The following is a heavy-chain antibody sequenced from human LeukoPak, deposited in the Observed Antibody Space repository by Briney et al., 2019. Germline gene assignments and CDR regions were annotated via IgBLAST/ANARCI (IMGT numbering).Heavy chain of an antibody. CDR3: ARVRVTMVRGVIRGTTDYYYYYYMDV. D-gene: IGHD3-10*01. CDR2: IKQDGSEK. CDR1: GFTFSSYW. J-gene: IGHJ6*03. Sequence: GGSLRLSCAASGFTFSSYWMSWVRQAPGKGLQWVANIKQDGSEKYYVDSVKGRFTISRDNAKNSLYLQMNSLRAEDTAVYYCARVRVTMVRGVIRGTTDYYYYYYMDVWGKGTTVTVSS. V-gene: IGHV3-7*01.